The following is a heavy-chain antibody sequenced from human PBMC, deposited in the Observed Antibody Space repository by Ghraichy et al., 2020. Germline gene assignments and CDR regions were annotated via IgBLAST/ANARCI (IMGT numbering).Heavy chain of an antibody. Sequence: SETLSLTCTVSGGSISSYYWSWIRQPPGKGLEWIGYIYYSGSTNYNPSLKSRVTISVDTSKNQFSLKLSSVTAADTAVYYCAGGSGWYYQYAFDIWGQGTMVTVSS. D-gene: IGHD6-19*01. V-gene: IGHV4-59*08. CDR3: AGGSGWYYQYAFDI. CDR2: IYYSGST. J-gene: IGHJ3*02. CDR1: GGSISSYY.